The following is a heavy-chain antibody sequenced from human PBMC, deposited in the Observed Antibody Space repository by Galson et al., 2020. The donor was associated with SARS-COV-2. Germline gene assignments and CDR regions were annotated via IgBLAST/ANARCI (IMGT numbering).Heavy chain of an antibody. CDR2: ISYGGRST. V-gene: IGHV3-30*18. Sequence: QIGESLKISCAASGFTFSNYGMNWVRQPPGKGLEWVAIISYGGRSTYYADSVKGRFTISRDNSKSTVYLQMDSLRAEDTAVYYCVKDLRYDVLSGRNEFDQWGQGTQVTVSS. J-gene: IGHJ4*02. CDR3: VKDLRYDVLSGRNEFDQ. D-gene: IGHD3-9*01. CDR1: GFTFSNYG.